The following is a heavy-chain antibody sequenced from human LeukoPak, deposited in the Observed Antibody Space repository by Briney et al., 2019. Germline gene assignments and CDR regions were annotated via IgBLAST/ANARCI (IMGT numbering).Heavy chain of an antibody. CDR1: GFTLSSNA. V-gene: IGHV3-23*01. CDR2: ISGSGGST. CDR3: AKVATMVRGVIGGGYFDY. D-gene: IGHD3-10*01. J-gene: IGHJ4*02. Sequence: GGSLRLSCAASGFTLSSNAMSWVRQAPGKGLEWVSAISGSGGSTYYADSVKGRFTITRDNSKNTLYLQMNSLRAEDTAVYYCAKVATMVRGVIGGGYFDYWGQGTLVTVSS.